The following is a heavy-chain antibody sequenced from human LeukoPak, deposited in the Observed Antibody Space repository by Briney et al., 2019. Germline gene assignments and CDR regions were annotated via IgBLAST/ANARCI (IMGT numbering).Heavy chain of an antibody. CDR3: AREVSYSSSWYTPTRFDY. Sequence: ASVKVSCKASGYTFTSYDINWVRQATGQGLEWMGWMNPNSGNTGYAQKFQGRVTMTRNTSISTAYMELSSLRSEDTAVYYCAREVSYSSSWYTPTRFDYWGQGTLVTVSS. J-gene: IGHJ4*02. V-gene: IGHV1-8*01. CDR2: MNPNSGNT. D-gene: IGHD6-13*01. CDR1: GYTFTSYD.